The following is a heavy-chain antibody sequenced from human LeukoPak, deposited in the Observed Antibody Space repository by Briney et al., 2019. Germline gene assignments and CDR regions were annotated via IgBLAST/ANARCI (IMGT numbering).Heavy chain of an antibody. J-gene: IGHJ4*02. CDR3: ARDKWDSGYPDY. CDR1: GFTFSSYS. Sequence: GGSLRLSCAASGFTFSSYSMIWVRQAPGKGLEWVSSISSSSSYIYYADSVKGRFTISRDNAKNSLYLQMNSLRAEDTAVYYCARDKWDSGYPDYWGQGTLVTVSS. D-gene: IGHD3-22*01. V-gene: IGHV3-21*01. CDR2: ISSSSSYI.